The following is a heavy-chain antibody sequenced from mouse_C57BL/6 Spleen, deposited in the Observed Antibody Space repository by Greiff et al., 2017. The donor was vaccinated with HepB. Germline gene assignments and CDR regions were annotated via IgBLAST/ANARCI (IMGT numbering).Heavy chain of an antibody. CDR3: ARRAYYSNYVYAMDY. CDR1: GYTFTSYW. J-gene: IGHJ4*01. D-gene: IGHD2-5*01. V-gene: IGHV1-50*01. CDR2: IDPSDSYT. Sequence: QVQLKQPGAELVKPGASVKLSCKASGYTFTSYWMQWVKQRPGQGLEWIGEIDPSDSYTNYNQKFKGKATLTVDTSSSTAYMQLSSLTSEDSAVYYCARRAYYSNYVYAMDYWGQGTSVTVSS.